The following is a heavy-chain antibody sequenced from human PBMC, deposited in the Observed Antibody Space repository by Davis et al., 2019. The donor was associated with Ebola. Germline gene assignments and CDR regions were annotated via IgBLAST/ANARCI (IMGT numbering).Heavy chain of an antibody. J-gene: IGHJ4*02. CDR1: GFSLSSYW. CDR3: SRLRRAEAENY. V-gene: IGHV3-7*03. D-gene: IGHD1-14*01. CDR2: INQDGSDQ. Sequence: GGSLRLSCAASGFSLSSYWLSWVRQAPGKGLEWVANINQDGSDQQYVGSVKGRFTVSRDNAKNSLYLQLNSLRAEDTAMYYCSRLRRAEAENYWGQGTLVTVSS.